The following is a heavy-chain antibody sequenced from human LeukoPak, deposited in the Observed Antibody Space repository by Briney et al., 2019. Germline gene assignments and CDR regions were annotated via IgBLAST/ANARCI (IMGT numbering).Heavy chain of an antibody. V-gene: IGHV4-39*07. J-gene: IGHJ2*01. CDR1: GGSISSRSYY. Sequence: SETLSLTCTVSGGSISSRSYYWSWIRQPPGKGLEWIGEINHSGSTNYNPSLKSRVTISVDTSKNQFSLKLSSVTAADTAVYYCARTTGRRGTLATNRYWYFDLWGRGTLVTVSS. D-gene: IGHD3-16*01. CDR2: INHSGST. CDR3: ARTTGRRGTLATNRYWYFDL.